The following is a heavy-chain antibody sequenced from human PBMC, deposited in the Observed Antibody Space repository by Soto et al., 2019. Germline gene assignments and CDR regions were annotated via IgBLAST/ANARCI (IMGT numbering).Heavy chain of an antibody. J-gene: IGHJ5*02. CDR2: ISSSSSYI. CDR3: ARGGLRGYYGNNWFDP. V-gene: IGHV3-21*01. Sequence: GSLRLSCAASGFTFSSYSMNWVRQAPGKGLEWVSSISSSSSYIYYADSVKGRFTISRDNAKNSLYLQMNSLRAEDTAVYYCARGGLRGYYGNNWFDPWGQGTLVTVSS. CDR1: GFTFSSYS. D-gene: IGHD4-17*01.